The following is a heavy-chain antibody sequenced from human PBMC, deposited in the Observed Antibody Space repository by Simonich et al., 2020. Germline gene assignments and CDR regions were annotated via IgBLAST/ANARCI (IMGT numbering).Heavy chain of an antibody. CDR1: GFTFRSYW. CDR2: NYRYGSST. D-gene: IGHD4-4*01. Sequence: EVQLVESGGGLVQPGGSLRLSCAASGFTFRSYWMHWVRQAPGKGLVVVSRNYRYGSSTSDSDSVKGRFTISRDNAKNTLYLQMNSLRAEDTAVYYCARDYSNYDAFDIWGQGTMVTVSS. J-gene: IGHJ3*02. V-gene: IGHV3-74*01. CDR3: ARDYSNYDAFDI.